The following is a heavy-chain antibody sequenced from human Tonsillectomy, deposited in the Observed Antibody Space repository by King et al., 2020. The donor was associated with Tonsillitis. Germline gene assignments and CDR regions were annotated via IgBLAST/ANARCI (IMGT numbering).Heavy chain of an antibody. V-gene: IGHV3-74*01. D-gene: IGHD3-16*02. CDR2: INSGGSST. Sequence: VQLVESGGGLVQPGGSLRLSCAASGFSFSTYWMHWVRQAPGKGLVWVSRINSGGSSTSYADSVRGRFTISRDNAKNTLYLQMNSLRAEDTAVYYCARDYSYGSNYYYYYMDVWGKGTTVTVSS. CDR1: GFSFSTYW. CDR3: ARDYSYGSNYYYYYMDV. J-gene: IGHJ6*03.